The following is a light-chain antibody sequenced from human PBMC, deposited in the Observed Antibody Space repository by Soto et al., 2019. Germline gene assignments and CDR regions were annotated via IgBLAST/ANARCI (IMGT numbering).Light chain of an antibody. CDR1: QSVSSN. J-gene: IGKJ1*01. Sequence: EIVMTQSPAILSASPGERATLSCRASQSVSSNLAWYQQKPGQAPRLLIYGASTRATGIPARFSGSGSGTEFTLTISSLQSEDSAVYYCQQYNNWPPWGFGQGTKVEIK. V-gene: IGKV3-15*01. CDR2: GAS. CDR3: QQYNNWPPWG.